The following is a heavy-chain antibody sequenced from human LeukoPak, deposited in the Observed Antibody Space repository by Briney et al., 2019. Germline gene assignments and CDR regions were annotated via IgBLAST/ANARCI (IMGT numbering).Heavy chain of an antibody. CDR1: GGFISSSIYY. CDR2: IYYSGGT. J-gene: IGHJ3*02. Sequence: SEPLSLTCTVSGGFISSSIYYWGWIRQPPGKGLEWIGSIYYSGGTNHNPSLKSRVTISVDTSKNQFSLRLSSVTAADTAVYYCARVTDSRGYYYSDDAFDIWGQGTMVTVSS. V-gene: IGHV4-39*07. CDR3: ARVTDSRGYYYSDDAFDI. D-gene: IGHD3-22*01.